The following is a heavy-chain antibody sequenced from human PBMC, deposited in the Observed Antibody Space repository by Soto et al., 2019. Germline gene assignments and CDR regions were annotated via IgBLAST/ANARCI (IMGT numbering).Heavy chain of an antibody. CDR1: GITFYNYG. Sequence: AGSLRLSCAASGITFYNYGMHWPRQAPGKGLEWLAVVSYDGRNKFYADSVKGRFTISRDNSRNTLFLQMNGLKTEDTALYFCDQGGYLSDWSNPRDYWSQGIQVTVSS. D-gene: IGHD6-19*01. CDR2: VSYDGRNK. CDR3: DQGGYLSDWSNPRDY. J-gene: IGHJ4*02. V-gene: IGHV3-30*03.